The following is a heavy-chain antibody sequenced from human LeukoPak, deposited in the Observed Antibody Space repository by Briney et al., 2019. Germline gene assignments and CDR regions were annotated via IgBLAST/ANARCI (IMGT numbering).Heavy chain of an antibody. Sequence: GGSLRLSCAVSGSTSSRNFMSWVRQTPEKGLEWVANIDQDGSEKNYVDSVKGRFTISRDNAKNSLFLQMNSLRAEDTAIYYCACGAGWESGYWGQGTLVTVSS. D-gene: IGHD1-26*01. V-gene: IGHV3-7*01. CDR2: IDQDGSEK. CDR1: GSTSSRNF. CDR3: ACGAGWESGY. J-gene: IGHJ4*02.